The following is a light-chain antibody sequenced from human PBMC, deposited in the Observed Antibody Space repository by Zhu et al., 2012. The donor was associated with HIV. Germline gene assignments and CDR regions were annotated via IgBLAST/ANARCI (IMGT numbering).Light chain of an antibody. J-gene: IGKJ4*01. V-gene: IGKV3-15*01. CDR1: QNVGRN. CDR3: QQYDNWPLT. CDR2: AAS. Sequence: EVVVTQSPATPSVSPGERATLSCRASQNVGRNLAWYQQKPGQAPRLLISAASTRATGIPGRFSGSGSGTEFTLTISSLQSEDFAIYYCQQYDNWPLTFGGGTKLEIK.